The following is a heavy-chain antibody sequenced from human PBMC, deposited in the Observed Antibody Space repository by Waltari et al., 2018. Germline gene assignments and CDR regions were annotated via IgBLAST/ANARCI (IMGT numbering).Heavy chain of an antibody. D-gene: IGHD3-3*01. CDR2: ISGYSGDA. Sequence: QVQMVQSGAEVKKPGASVRVSCKASGYTFTSFGPNWVRQAPGQGVEWMGWISGYSGDAKFAQKVQGRLTMTTDASTSTAYMELRSLESDDTGVYYCARDGVTLFGVVIAEGNYFDYWGQGTLLTVSS. V-gene: IGHV1-18*01. J-gene: IGHJ4*02. CDR1: GYTFTSFG. CDR3: ARDGVTLFGVVIAEGNYFDY.